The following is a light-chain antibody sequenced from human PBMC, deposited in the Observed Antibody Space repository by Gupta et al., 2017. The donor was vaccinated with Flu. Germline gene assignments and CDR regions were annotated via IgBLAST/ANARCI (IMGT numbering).Light chain of an antibody. J-gene: IGKJ1*01. CDR1: QSVLDCSTGRNY. Sequence: DIVMTQSPDSLAVSLGERATINCRSSQSVLDCSTGRNYLAWYQQKPGQSPKLLIYWASTRESGVPDRFSGGGSGTDFTLTISSLQAEDVAVYYCQQYYSTPWTFGQGTKVEIK. CDR2: WAS. V-gene: IGKV4-1*01. CDR3: QQYYSTPWT.